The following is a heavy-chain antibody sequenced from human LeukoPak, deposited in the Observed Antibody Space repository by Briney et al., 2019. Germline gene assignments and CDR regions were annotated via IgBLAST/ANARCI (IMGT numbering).Heavy chain of an antibody. CDR1: GFIFTSYT. CDR2: ISSRSRDI. CDR3: ARDDFWSGYYKYYYYYMDV. Sequence: GGSLRLSCAASGFIFTSYTMNWVRQAPGKGLEWVSSISSRSRDIYYADSIKGRFTISRDNAKRSIYLQMNSLRAEDTAVYYCARDDFWSGYYKYYYYYMDVWGKGTTVTVSS. V-gene: IGHV3-21*01. D-gene: IGHD3-3*01. J-gene: IGHJ6*03.